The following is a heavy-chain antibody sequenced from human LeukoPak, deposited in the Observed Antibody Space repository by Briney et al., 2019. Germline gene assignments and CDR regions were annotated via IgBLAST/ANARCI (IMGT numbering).Heavy chain of an antibody. CDR3: ARDTPGDYYDKGFDP. CDR1: GGSISSNGYY. V-gene: IGHV4-39*07. CDR2: IYYSGST. J-gene: IGHJ5*02. Sequence: SETLSLTCTVSGGSISSNGYYWGWIRQPPGKGLEWIGSIYYSGSTFDNPSLKSRVTISIDKSRNQLSLKLSSVIAADTAVYYCARDTPGDYYDKGFDPWGQGTLVTVSS. D-gene: IGHD3-22*01.